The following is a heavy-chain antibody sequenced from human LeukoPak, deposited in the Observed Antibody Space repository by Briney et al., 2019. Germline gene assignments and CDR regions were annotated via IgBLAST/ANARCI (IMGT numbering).Heavy chain of an antibody. D-gene: IGHD6-19*01. CDR3: ARLSGANSGWYFDY. CDR2: IYYSGST. V-gene: IGHV4-39*01. J-gene: IGHJ4*02. CDR1: GGSISSSSYY. Sequence: SETLSLTCTVSGGSISSSSYYWGWIRQPPGKGLEWTGSIYYSGSTYYNPSLKSRVTISVDTSENQFSLKLSSVTAADTAVYYCARLSGANSGWYFDYWGQGTLVTVSS.